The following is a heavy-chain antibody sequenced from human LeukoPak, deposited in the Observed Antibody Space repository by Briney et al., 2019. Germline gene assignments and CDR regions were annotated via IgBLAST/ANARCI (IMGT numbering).Heavy chain of an antibody. D-gene: IGHD1-26*01. CDR1: GFTVSSNY. CDR3: ARDSSGSLHGAFDI. J-gene: IGHJ3*02. CDR2: IYSGGTT. Sequence: GGSLRLSCAVSGFTVSSNYMSWVRQAPGKGLEWVSVIYSGGTTFYADSVKGRFIISRDSSKNTLFLQVNSLRAGDTAVYYCARDSSGSLHGAFDIWGRGTMATVSS. V-gene: IGHV3-53*01.